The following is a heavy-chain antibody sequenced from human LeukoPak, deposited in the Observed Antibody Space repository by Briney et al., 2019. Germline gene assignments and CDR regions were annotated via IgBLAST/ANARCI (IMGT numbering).Heavy chain of an antibody. Sequence: GGSLRLSCAASGFTLGAFAMHWVRQAPGKGLEWVSLIDKDGRSTYYADSVKGRFTISRDNSKNSLYLQMNSLRTEDTALYYCATWAFYHSLDVWGQGTTVTVSS. J-gene: IGHJ6*02. V-gene: IGHV3-43*02. CDR3: ATWAFYHSLDV. CDR1: GFTLGAFA. CDR2: IDKDGRST. D-gene: IGHD1-26*01.